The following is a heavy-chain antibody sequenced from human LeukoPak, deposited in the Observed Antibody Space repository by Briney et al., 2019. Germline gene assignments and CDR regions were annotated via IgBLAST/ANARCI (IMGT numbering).Heavy chain of an antibody. CDR1: GYTFTNYY. CDR3: ARGGPGDAYLDY. D-gene: IGHD5-24*01. J-gene: IGHJ4*02. Sequence: GSVKVSCKPSGYTFTNYYMHWVRQAPGQGLEWMGRINPNSGGTKIAQKFQGRVTMTRDTSISTAYMELSRLTSDDTAIYYRARGGPGDAYLDYWAQGTLVTVSS. CDR2: INPNSGGT. V-gene: IGHV1-2*06.